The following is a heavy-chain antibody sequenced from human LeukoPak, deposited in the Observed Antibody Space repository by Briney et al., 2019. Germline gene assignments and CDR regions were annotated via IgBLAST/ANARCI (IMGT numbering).Heavy chain of an antibody. Sequence: GRSLRLSCAASGFTFSSYGMHWVRQAPGKGLEWVAVISYDGSNKYYADSVKGRFTISRDNSKNTLYQQMNSLRAEDTAVYYCTRPESSSSLACDHWGQGTLVTVSS. V-gene: IGHV3-30*03. CDR2: ISYDGSNK. CDR1: GFTFSSYG. CDR3: TRPESSSSLACDH. J-gene: IGHJ4*02. D-gene: IGHD2-2*01.